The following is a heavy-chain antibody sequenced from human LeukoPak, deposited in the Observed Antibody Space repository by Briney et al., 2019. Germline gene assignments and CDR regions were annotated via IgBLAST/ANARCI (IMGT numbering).Heavy chain of an antibody. J-gene: IGHJ4*02. CDR2: INHSGST. CDR1: GGSFSGYY. V-gene: IGHV4-34*01. CDR3: ARGPDYHYDSSGYNY. D-gene: IGHD3-22*01. Sequence: PSETLTLTCAVYGGSFSGYYWRWIRQPPGKGLEWIGEINHSGSTNYNPSLKSRVTISVDTSKNQFSLKLSSVTAADTAVYYCARGPDYHYDSSGYNYWGQGTLVTVSS.